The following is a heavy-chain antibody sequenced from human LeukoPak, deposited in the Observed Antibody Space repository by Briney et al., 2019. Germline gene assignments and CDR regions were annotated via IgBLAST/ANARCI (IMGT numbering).Heavy chain of an antibody. CDR3: AKDPDCTSGICYTFFDY. Sequence: PGGSLRLSCAASGFTFSSYGMHWVRQAPGKGLEWVAFIRYDGSNKYYADSVKGRFIISRDNSKNTLYLQMNSLRAEDTAVYYCAKDPDCTSGICYTFFDYWGQGTLVTVSS. CDR1: GFTFSSYG. J-gene: IGHJ4*02. D-gene: IGHD2-8*01. V-gene: IGHV3-30*02. CDR2: IRYDGSNK.